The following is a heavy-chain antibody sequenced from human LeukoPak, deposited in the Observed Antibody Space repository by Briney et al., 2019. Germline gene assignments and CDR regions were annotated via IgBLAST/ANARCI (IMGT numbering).Heavy chain of an antibody. CDR2: IYYSGST. CDR1: GGSISSYY. J-gene: IGHJ4*02. V-gene: IGHV4-59*01. Sequence: SETLSLTCTVSGGSISSYYWSWIRQPPGKGLEWIGYIYYSGSTNYNPSLKSRVTISVDTSKNQFSLKLSSVTAADTAVYYCAYSIAAACDLDYWGQGTLVTVSS. D-gene: IGHD6-6*01. CDR3: AYSIAAACDLDY.